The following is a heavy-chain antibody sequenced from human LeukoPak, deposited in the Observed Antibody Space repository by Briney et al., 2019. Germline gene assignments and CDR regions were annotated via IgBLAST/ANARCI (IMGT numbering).Heavy chain of an antibody. D-gene: IGHD2-2*01. CDR3: ARAGVVPATMPSGGMDV. CDR1: GFTFSSYE. V-gene: IGHV3-48*03. CDR2: INSSGSTI. J-gene: IGHJ6*02. Sequence: GGSLRLSCAASGFTFSSYEMNWVRQAPGKGLEWVSYINSSGSTIYYADSVKGRFTISRDNAKNSLYLQMNSLRAEDTAVYYCARAGVVPATMPSGGMDVWGQGTTVTVSS.